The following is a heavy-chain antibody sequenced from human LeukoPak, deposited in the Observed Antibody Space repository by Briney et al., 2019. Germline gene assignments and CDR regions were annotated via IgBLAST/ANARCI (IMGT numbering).Heavy chain of an antibody. J-gene: IGHJ4*02. CDR3: ARSGGYSSSWSL. D-gene: IGHD6-13*01. CDR1: GGSISTYY. Sequence: SETLSLTCTVSGGSISTYYWNWTRQPPGKGLEWIGYISNTGITTYNPSLKSRVTISVDTSKSQFSLKLSSVTAADTAVYYCARSGGYSSSWSLWGQGTLVTVSS. V-gene: IGHV4-59*01. CDR2: ISNTGIT.